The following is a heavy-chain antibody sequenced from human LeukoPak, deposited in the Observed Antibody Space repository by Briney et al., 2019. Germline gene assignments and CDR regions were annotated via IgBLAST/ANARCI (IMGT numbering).Heavy chain of an antibody. CDR3: VRDGSGYDY. D-gene: IGHD6-19*01. Sequence: GGSLRLSCAASRFTFSNYWMRWVRQAPGKGLEWVANINQGGSEKYYLNSVQGRFTISRDNAKNSLYLQMNSLRADDTAIYYCVRDGSGYDYWGQGTLVTVSS. CDR2: INQGGSEK. J-gene: IGHJ4*02. V-gene: IGHV3-7*05. CDR1: RFTFSNYW.